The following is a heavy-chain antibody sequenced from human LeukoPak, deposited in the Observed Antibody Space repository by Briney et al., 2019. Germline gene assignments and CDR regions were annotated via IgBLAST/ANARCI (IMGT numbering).Heavy chain of an antibody. CDR2: ISSSGDVI. D-gene: IGHD7-27*01. V-gene: IGHV3-48*03. Sequence: QPGGSLRLSCAGSGFTFGRHEMNWVRQAPGKGLEWISYISSSGDVISYADSVKGRLTISRDNARNSLYLQMSSLRVEDTGIYYCARDDSPVPLGKDAFDVWGQGTMVTVAS. J-gene: IGHJ3*01. CDR3: ARDDSPVPLGKDAFDV. CDR1: GFTFGRHE.